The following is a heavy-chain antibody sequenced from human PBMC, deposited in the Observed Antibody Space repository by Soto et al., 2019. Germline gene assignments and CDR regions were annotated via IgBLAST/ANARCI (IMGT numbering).Heavy chain of an antibody. D-gene: IGHD5-18*01. CDR1: GYSFTSYW. J-gene: IGHJ4*02. CDR2: IYPGDSDT. Sequence: PGESLKISCKGSGYSFTSYWIGWVRQMPGKGLERMGIIYPGDSDTRYSPSFQGQVTISADKSISTAYLQWSSLKASDTAMYYCARSVDTDMVTGEYYFDYWGQGTLVTVSS. CDR3: ARSVDTDMVTGEYYFDY. V-gene: IGHV5-51*01.